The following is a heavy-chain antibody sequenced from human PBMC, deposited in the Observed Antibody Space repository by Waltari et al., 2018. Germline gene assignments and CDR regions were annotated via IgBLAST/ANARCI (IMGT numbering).Heavy chain of an antibody. J-gene: IGHJ4*02. CDR1: GYPFTSYY. CDR3: ARTYQSGSYSDY. V-gene: IGHV1-2*02. Sequence: QVQLVQSGAEVKKPGASVKVSCKTSGYPFTSYYMHWVRQAPGQGLEWMGMINTRNGGTNYAQKYQGRVTMTRDTSISTAYMELSRLISNDTAVYYCARTYQSGSYSDYWGQGTPVTVSS. CDR2: INTRNGGT. D-gene: IGHD1-26*01.